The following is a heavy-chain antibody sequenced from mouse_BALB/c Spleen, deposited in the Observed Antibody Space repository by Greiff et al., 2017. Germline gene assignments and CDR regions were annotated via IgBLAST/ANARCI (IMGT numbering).Heavy chain of an antibody. Sequence: EVQGVESGGGLVQPGGSLKLSCAASGFTFSSYGMSWVRQTPDKRLELVATINSNGGSTYYPDSVKGRFTISRDNAKNTLYLQMSSLKSEDTAMYYCARAYYRSFAYWGEGTLVTVSA. CDR1: GFTFSSYG. V-gene: IGHV5-6-3*01. J-gene: IGHJ3*01. D-gene: IGHD2-14*01. CDR3: ARAYYRSFAY. CDR2: INSNGGST.